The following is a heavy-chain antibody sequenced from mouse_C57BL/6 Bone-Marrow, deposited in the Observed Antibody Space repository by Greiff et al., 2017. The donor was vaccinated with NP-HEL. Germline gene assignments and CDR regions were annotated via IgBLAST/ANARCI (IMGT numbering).Heavy chain of an antibody. Sequence: EVQLQQSGPELMKPGASVKISCKASGYTFTDYYMNWVKQSHGKSLEWIGDINPNNGGTSYNQKFKGKATLTVDTSSSTAYMELRSLTTEDSAVYYCAREEGDYDYDGAFAYWGQGTLVTVSA. J-gene: IGHJ3*01. D-gene: IGHD2-4*01. CDR1: GYTFTDYY. CDR2: INPNNGGT. V-gene: IGHV1-26*01. CDR3: AREEGDYDYDGAFAY.